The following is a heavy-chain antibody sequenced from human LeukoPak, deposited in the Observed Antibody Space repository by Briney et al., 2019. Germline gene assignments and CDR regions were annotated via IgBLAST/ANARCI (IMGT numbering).Heavy chain of an antibody. Sequence: QVSGPTLVNPSQTLSLTCTVSGGSISSYYWSWIRQPPGKGLEWIGYIYYSGSTNYNPSLKSRVTISVDTSKNQFSLKLSSVTAADTAVYYCASSYCSGGSCSVDYWGQGTLVTVSS. CDR1: GGSISSYY. CDR2: IYYSGST. D-gene: IGHD2-15*01. J-gene: IGHJ4*02. V-gene: IGHV4-59*01. CDR3: ASSYCSGGSCSVDY.